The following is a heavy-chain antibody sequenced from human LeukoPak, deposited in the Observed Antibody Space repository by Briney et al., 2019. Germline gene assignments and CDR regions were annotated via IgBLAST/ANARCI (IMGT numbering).Heavy chain of an antibody. D-gene: IGHD4-17*01. CDR1: GCTFTNSA. V-gene: IGHV1-58*02. CDR2: IVVGSGNT. J-gene: IGHJ3*02. Sequence: GTSVKVSCKASGCTFTNSAMQWVRQARGQRLEWIGWIVVGSGNTNYAQKFQERVTITRDMSTSTAYMELSSLRSEDTAVYYCATPRDGDYQNDAFDICGQGTMVTVSS. CDR3: ATPRDGDYQNDAFDI.